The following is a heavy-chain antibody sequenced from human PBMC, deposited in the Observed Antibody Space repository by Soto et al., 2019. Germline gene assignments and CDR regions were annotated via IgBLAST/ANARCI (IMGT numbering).Heavy chain of an antibody. J-gene: IGHJ6*02. CDR2: ISYDGSNK. CDR3: AKFLEWFPRRLGTYGMDV. CDR1: GFTFSNYG. V-gene: IGHV3-30*18. D-gene: IGHD3-3*01. Sequence: GGSLRLSCVASGFTFSNYGMHWARPAPGKGLEWVAVISYDGSNKYYADSVKGRFTISRDNSKNTLYLQMNSLRAEDTAVYYCAKFLEWFPRRLGTYGMDVWGQGTTVTVSS.